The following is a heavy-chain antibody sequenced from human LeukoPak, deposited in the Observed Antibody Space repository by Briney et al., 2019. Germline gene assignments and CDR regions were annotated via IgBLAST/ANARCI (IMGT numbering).Heavy chain of an antibody. CDR2: INHNGNVN. V-gene: IGHV3-7*03. Sequence: GGSLRLSCAASGFTFSSYWMNWARQAPGKGLEWVASINHNGNVNYYVDSVKGRFTIPRDNPKNTLYLQLNSLGVEDTAVYYCAKLLRAGRLLTISLESWGQGTLVTVSS. J-gene: IGHJ4*02. CDR1: GFTFSSYW. CDR3: AKLLRAGRLLTISLES. D-gene: IGHD3-10*01.